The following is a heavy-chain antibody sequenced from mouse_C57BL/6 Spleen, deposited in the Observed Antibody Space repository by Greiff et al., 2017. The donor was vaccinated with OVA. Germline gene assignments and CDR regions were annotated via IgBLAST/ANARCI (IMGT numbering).Heavy chain of an antibody. D-gene: IGHD1-1*01. CDR2: IWTGGGT. CDR3: ARTTTVVGGYFDV. CDR1: GFSLTSYA. Sequence: VNVVESGPGLVAPSQSLSITCTVSGFSLTSYAISWVRQPPGKGLEWLGVIWTGGGTNYNSALKSRLSISKDNSKSQVFLKMNSLQTDDTARYYCARTTTVVGGYFDVWGTGTTVTVSS. V-gene: IGHV2-9-1*01. J-gene: IGHJ1*03.